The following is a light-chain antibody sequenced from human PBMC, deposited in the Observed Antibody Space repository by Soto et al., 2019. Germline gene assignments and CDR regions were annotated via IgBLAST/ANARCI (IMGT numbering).Light chain of an antibody. CDR3: QQYGSSQWT. Sequence: EIVLTQSPATLSLSPGERATLSCGASQSVSSSYLAWYQQKPGLAPRLLIYDASSRATSIPDRFSGSGSGTDFTLTISRLEPEDCAVYYCQQYGSSQWTFGQGTKVEIK. V-gene: IGKV3D-20*01. CDR1: QSVSSSY. CDR2: DAS. J-gene: IGKJ1*01.